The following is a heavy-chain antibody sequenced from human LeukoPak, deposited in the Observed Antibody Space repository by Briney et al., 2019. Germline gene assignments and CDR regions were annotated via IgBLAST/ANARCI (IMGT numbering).Heavy chain of an antibody. CDR3: ARDHQLPLLGWFDP. CDR1: GYTFTGYY. D-gene: IGHD2-2*01. J-gene: IGHJ5*02. V-gene: IGHV1-2*02. Sequence: GASVKVSCKASGYTFTGYYMHWVRQAPGQGLEWMGWMNPNSGGTNYAQNFQGRVTMTRDTSISTAYMELSRLRSDDTAVYYCARDHQLPLLGWFDPWGQGTLATVSS. CDR2: MNPNSGGT.